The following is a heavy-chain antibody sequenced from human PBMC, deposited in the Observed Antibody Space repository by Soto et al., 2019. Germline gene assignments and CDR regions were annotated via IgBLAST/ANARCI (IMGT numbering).Heavy chain of an antibody. Sequence: SVKVSCKASGFTFSTSAVQWVRQARGQRPEWMGWIVGGSGNTNYAQNSQERVIITRDMSTSTAYMELSSLRSEDTAVYYCAREGEQLVDYYYGMDVWGQGTTVTVSS. J-gene: IGHJ6*02. CDR1: GFTFSTSA. CDR3: AREGEQLVDYYYGMDV. V-gene: IGHV1-58*01. D-gene: IGHD6-6*01. CDR2: IVGGSGNT.